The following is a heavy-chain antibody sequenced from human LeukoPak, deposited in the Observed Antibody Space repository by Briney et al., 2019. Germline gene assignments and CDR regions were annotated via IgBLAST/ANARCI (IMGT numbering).Heavy chain of an antibody. CDR2: ITPMFGTA. Sequence: SVKVSCKASGGTFSSYAINWVRQAPGQGLEWMGGITPMFGTAKYAQEFQGRVTITADESTSTAYMELSSLRSEDTAVYYCARDSSEFRSLIFHWGQGTLVTVSS. J-gene: IGHJ1*01. D-gene: IGHD3-9*01. V-gene: IGHV1-69*01. CDR3: ARDSSEFRSLIFH. CDR1: GGTFSSYA.